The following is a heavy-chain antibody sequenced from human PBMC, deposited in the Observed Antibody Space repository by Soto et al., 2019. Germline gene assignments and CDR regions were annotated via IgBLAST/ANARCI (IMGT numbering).Heavy chain of an antibody. CDR3: ARDPWAADY. CDR1: GFTVSTKY. V-gene: IGHV3-66*01. D-gene: IGHD3-16*01. CDR2: IYSGGST. J-gene: IGHJ4*02. Sequence: EVQLVESGGGLVQPGGSLSLSCAASGFTVSTKYMSWVRQAPGKGLEWVSVIYSGGSTFYADSVRGRFTISRDNSKNTVKLQMNSLRAEDTAVYYCARDPWAADYWGQGTLVTVAS.